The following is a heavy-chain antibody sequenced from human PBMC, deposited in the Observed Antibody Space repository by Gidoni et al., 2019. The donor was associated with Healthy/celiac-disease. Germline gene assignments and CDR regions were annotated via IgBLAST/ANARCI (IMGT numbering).Heavy chain of an antibody. V-gene: IGHV4-61*02. Sequence: QVQLQESGPGLVKPSQTLSLTCTVSGGSISSGSYYWSWIRQPAGKGLEWIGRIYTSGSTNYNPSLKSRVTISVDTSKNQFSLKLSSVTAADTAVYYCARECSSGWDYCQKFDYWGQGTLVTVSS. CDR1: GGSISSGSYY. CDR3: ARECSSGWDYCQKFDY. CDR2: IYTSGST. D-gene: IGHD6-19*01. J-gene: IGHJ4*02.